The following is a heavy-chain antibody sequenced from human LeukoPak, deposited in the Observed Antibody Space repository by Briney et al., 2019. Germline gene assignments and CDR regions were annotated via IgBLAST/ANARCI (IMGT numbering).Heavy chain of an antibody. D-gene: IGHD5-18*01. CDR2: IIPILGIA. J-gene: IGHJ4*02. CDR3: ARDHPDTATAPFDY. CDR1: GGTFSSYT. Sequence: ASVKVSCKASGGTFSSYTISWVRQAPGQGLEWMGRIIPILGIANYAQKFQGRVTITADKSTSTAYMELSSLRSEDTAVYYCARDHPDTATAPFDYWGQGTLVTVSS. V-gene: IGHV1-69*04.